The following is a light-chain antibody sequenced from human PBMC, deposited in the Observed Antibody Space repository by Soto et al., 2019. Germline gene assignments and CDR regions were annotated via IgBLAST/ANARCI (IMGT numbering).Light chain of an antibody. CDR2: EVS. Sequence: QSALTQPPSASGSPEQSVTISCTGTSSDVGGYDYVSWYQQHPGKAPKLMIFEVSKRPSGVPDRFSGSKSGNTASLTVSGLQAEDEADYYSSSDAGNTKGLFVNGTQLTAL. CDR1: SSDVGGYDY. V-gene: IGLV2-8*01. J-gene: IGLJ1*01. CDR3: SSDAGNTKGL.